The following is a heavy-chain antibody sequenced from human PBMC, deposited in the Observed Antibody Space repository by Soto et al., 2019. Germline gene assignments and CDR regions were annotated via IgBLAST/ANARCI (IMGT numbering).Heavy chain of an antibody. Sequence: PGGSLRLSCIASGFTFGAYAMSWVRQAPGKGLEWVGFTRGKAYGGTTEYAASVQGRFTISRDDSKSIAYLQMNSLKTEDTAVYFCTRRQSGRYETSPPYFDYWGPGTQVTVSS. V-gene: IGHV3-49*04. J-gene: IGHJ4*02. D-gene: IGHD1-26*01. CDR3: TRRQSGRYETSPPYFDY. CDR2: TRGKAYGGTT. CDR1: GFTFGAYA.